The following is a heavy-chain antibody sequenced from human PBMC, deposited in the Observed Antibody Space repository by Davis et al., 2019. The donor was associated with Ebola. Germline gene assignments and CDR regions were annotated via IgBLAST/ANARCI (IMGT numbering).Heavy chain of an antibody. CDR3: ARDYGWERGLFYYGMDV. D-gene: IGHD3-10*01. V-gene: IGHV3-53*01. Sequence: PGGSLRLSCAASGFTVSRYYMAWVRQAPGKGLQWVSVIYTGGRTYYAESVEGRFTVSRDNSKNTLYLQMNSLRADDTAVYYCARDYGWERGLFYYGMDVWGKGTTVTVSS. CDR2: IYTGGRT. J-gene: IGHJ6*04. CDR1: GFTVSRYY.